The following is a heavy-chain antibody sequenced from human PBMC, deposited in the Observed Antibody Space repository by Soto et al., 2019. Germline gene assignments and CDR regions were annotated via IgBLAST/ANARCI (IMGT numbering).Heavy chain of an antibody. CDR1: SGSISSSNW. CDR3: PRGSYGNYVSYYYYYLEV. V-gene: IGHV4-4*02. CDR2: IYHSGST. J-gene: IGHJ6*03. D-gene: IGHD4-17*01. Sequence: QVQLQESGPGLVKPSWTLSLTCAVSSGSISSSNWWSWVRQPPGKGLEWIGEIYHSGSTNYNPSLKSRVTIAVDTSNNQISLKLGSVTAADTAVYYLPRGSYGNYVSYYYYYLEVWGKGTTVTVS.